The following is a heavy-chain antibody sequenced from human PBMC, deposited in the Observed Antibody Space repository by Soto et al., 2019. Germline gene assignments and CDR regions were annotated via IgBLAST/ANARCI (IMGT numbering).Heavy chain of an antibody. CDR2: IYYSGST. Sequence: SSETLSLTCTVSGGSVSSGSYYWSWIRQPPGKGLEWIGYIYYSGSTNYNPSLKSRVTISVDTSKNQFSLKLSSVTAADTAVYYCARGGDVVATINFDYWGQGTLVTVSS. CDR3: ARGGDVVATINFDY. CDR1: GGSVSSGSYY. J-gene: IGHJ4*02. D-gene: IGHD5-12*01. V-gene: IGHV4-61*01.